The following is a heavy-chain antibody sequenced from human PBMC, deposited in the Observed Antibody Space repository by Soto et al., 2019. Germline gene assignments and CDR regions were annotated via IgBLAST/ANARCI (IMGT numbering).Heavy chain of an antibody. J-gene: IGHJ6*02. V-gene: IGHV3-9*01. Sequence: ALRLSWAASGLACGDYGMHWVRQAPGKGLEWVSGISWNSGSIGYADSVKGRFTISRDNAKNSLYLQMNSLRAEDTALYYCAKDMGEYSGYDKTLEYYYYYYGMDVWGQGTTVTVS. CDR3: AKDMGEYSGYDKTLEYYYYYYGMDV. CDR2: ISWNSGSI. CDR1: GLACGDYG. D-gene: IGHD5-12*01.